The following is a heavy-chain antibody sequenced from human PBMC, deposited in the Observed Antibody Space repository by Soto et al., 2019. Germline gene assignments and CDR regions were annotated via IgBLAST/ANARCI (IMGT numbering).Heavy chain of an antibody. CDR3: ARYTYGDSGQVLDY. J-gene: IGHJ4*02. Sequence: PGGSLRLSCAASGFTFGRHWMTWVRQAPGEGLEWVANIKEDGSEIYYVDSVKGRFTISRDNAKNSVYLQMNSLRAEDTALYYCARYTYGDSGQVLDYWGQGTLVTVSS. CDR1: GFTFGRHW. V-gene: IGHV3-7*01. CDR2: IKEDGSEI. D-gene: IGHD4-17*01.